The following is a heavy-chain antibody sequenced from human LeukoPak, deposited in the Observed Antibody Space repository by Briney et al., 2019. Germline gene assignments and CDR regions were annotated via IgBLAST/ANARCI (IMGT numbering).Heavy chain of an antibody. CDR2: IVPTLGLS. V-gene: IGHV1-69*04. J-gene: IGHJ5*02. CDR3: ARDCSSTSCYPFDP. D-gene: IGHD2-2*01. Sequence: ASVKVSCKTSGGAFDNYAISWVRQAHGRGLEWMGRIVPTLGLSTYAQKFQGRVTITADKSTSTAYMELSSLRSEDTAVYYCARDCSSTSCYPFDPWGQGTLVTVSS. CDR1: GGAFDNYA.